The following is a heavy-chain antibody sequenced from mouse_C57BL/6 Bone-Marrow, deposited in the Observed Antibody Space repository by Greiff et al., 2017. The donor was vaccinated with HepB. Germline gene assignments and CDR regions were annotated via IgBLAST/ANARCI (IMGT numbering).Heavy chain of an antibody. V-gene: IGHV5-6*02. J-gene: IGHJ2*01. CDR3: ARRRGFDY. CDR2: ISSGGSYT. CDR1: GFTFSSYG. Sequence: DVKLVESGGDLVKPGGSLKLSCAASGFTFSSYGMSWVRQTPDKRLEWVATISSGGSYTYYPDSVKGRFTISRDNAKNTLYLQMSSLKSEDTAMYYCARRRGFDYWGQGTTLTVSS.